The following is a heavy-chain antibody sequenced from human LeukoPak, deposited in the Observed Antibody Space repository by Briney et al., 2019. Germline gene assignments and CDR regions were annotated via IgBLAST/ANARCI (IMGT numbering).Heavy chain of an antibody. V-gene: IGHV4-4*07. CDR1: GGSISSYY. D-gene: IGHD6-19*01. CDR3: ARDLSHSGWYQEGY. Sequence: SETLSLTCTVSGGSISSYYWSWIRQPAGKGLEWIGRIYTSGSTNYNPSLKSRVTMSVDTSKNHFSLKLTSVTAADTAVYYCARDLSHSGWYQEGYWGQGTLVTVSS. J-gene: IGHJ4*02. CDR2: IYTSGST.